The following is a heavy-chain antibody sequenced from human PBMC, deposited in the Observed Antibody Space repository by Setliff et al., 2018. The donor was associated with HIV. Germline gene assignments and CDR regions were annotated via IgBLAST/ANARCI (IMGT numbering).Heavy chain of an antibody. CDR3: ARVWGQTYFDWSYYFDY. Sequence: SETLSLTCNVSGGSISSSSYYWGWIRQPPGKGLEWIGSFHSSGSTSYNPSLRSRVTVSVDTSKNHFSLKLTSVTAADTAVYYCARVWGQTYFDWSYYFDYWGQGTLVTVSS. CDR2: FHSSGST. V-gene: IGHV4-39*02. CDR1: GGSISSSSYY. D-gene: IGHD3-9*01. J-gene: IGHJ4*02.